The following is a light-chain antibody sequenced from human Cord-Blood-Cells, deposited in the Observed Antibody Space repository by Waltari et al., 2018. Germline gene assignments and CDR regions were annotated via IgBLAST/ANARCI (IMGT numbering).Light chain of an antibody. CDR3: QXYNXXXLT. J-gene: IGKJ4*01. CDR1: QSVXSN. V-gene: IGKV3-15*01. CDR2: GAS. Sequence: EIVMTQSPATLSVSPGEXATLSWRASQSVXSNLAWXQQKPGQAPRLLIYGASTXATGXPAXXRGXXXGTXXTLTISSXQSEDXAVYYCQXYNXXXLTFXGGTKV.